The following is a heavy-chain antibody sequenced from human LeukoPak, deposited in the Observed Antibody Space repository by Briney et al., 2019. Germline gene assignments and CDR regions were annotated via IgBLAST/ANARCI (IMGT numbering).Heavy chain of an antibody. CDR3: AKDGGCNNLFDL. CDR1: GFTFGDYG. Sequence: GGSLRLSCAASGFTFGDYGMGWVRQAPGKGLEWVSTLNDNGVNTHYADSVKGRFTISRDNSKSTLYLQMNRLRVEDTAVYYCAKDGGCNNLFDLWGQGTLVSVSS. J-gene: IGHJ4*02. V-gene: IGHV3-23*01. CDR2: LNDNGVNT. D-gene: IGHD2/OR15-2a*01.